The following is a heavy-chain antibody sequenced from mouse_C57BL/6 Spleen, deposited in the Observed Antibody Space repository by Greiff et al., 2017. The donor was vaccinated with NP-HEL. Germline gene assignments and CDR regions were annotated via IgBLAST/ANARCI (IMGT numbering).Heavy chain of an antibody. V-gene: IGHV7-3*01. CDR1: GFTFTDYY. CDR3: ARSYDGYYSFDY. Sequence: EVQVVESGGGLVQPGGSLSLSCAASGFTFTDYYMSWVRQPPGKALEWLGFIRNKANGYTTEYSASVKGRFTISRDNSQSILYLQMNALRAEDSATYYCARSYDGYYSFDYWGKGTTLTVSS. J-gene: IGHJ2*01. D-gene: IGHD2-3*01. CDR2: IRNKANGYTT.